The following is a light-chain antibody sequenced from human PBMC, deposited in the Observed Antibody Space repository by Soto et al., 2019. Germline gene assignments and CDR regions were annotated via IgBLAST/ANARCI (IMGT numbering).Light chain of an antibody. V-gene: IGLV2-14*03. CDR1: SADVGGYNF. J-gene: IGLJ2*01. CDR3: SSYTSSRTHVV. CDR2: DVS. Sequence: ALTQPASVSGSPGQSITISCTGTSADVGGYNFVSWYQHHPGKAPKLMIYDVSNRPSGVSNRFSGSKSANTASLTISGLQAEDEADYYCSSYTSSRTHVVFGGGTKLTVL.